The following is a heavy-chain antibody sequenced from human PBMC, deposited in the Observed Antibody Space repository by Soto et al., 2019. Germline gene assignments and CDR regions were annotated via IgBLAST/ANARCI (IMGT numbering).Heavy chain of an antibody. J-gene: IGHJ5*02. CDR3: ARVRRYFDWLSHHWFDP. CDR1: GGSFSDYY. D-gene: IGHD3-9*01. CDR2: INPSGNT. Sequence: PSETLSLTCAVYGGSFSDYYWTWIRQSPGEGLEWIAEINPSGNTNYNPSLKSRVTISVDTSKNQFSLRLSDVTAADTAVYYCARVRRYFDWLSHHWFDPWGQGTLVTVSS. V-gene: IGHV4-34*01.